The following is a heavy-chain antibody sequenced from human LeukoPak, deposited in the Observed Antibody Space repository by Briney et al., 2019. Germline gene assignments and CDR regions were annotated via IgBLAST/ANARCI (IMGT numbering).Heavy chain of an antibody. J-gene: IGHJ4*02. D-gene: IGHD2-2*01. V-gene: IGHV4-34*01. Sequence: PSETLSLTCAVYGGSFSGYYWSWIRQPPGKGLEWIGEINHSGSTNYNPSLKSRVTISVDTSKNQFSLKLSSVTAADTAVYYCARNGILRVVPAAGGYYFDYWGQGTLVTVSS. CDR1: GGSFSGYY. CDR3: ARNGILRVVPAAGGYYFDY. CDR2: INHSGST.